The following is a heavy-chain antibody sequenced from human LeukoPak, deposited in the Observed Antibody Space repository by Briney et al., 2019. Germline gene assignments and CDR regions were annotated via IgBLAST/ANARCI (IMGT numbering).Heavy chain of an antibody. Sequence: SGPTLVKPTQTLTLTCTFSGFSLTTSGVGVGWIRQPPGKALEWLALIYWNDDQRYSPSLKSRLTITKDTSKNQVVLTMTNMDPVDTATYFCAHNYDSNGYYSLHFDYWGQGTLVTVSS. CDR3: AHNYDSNGYYSLHFDY. CDR1: GFSLTTSGVG. V-gene: IGHV2-5*01. CDR2: IYWNDDQ. J-gene: IGHJ4*02. D-gene: IGHD3-22*01.